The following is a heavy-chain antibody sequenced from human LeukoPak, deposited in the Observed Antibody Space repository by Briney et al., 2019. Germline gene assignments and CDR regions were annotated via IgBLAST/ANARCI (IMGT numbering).Heavy chain of an antibody. CDR2: IYPGDLDT. Sequence: GESLKISCKGSGYRFSKYWIGWVRQMPGKGLEWMGIIYPGDLDTRYSPSFQGQVTISADTSITTAYLQWSSLKASDTAMYYCARQDAAFGYRGQGTLVTVSS. V-gene: IGHV5-51*01. D-gene: IGHD2-2*03. CDR3: ARQDAAFGY. J-gene: IGHJ4*02. CDR1: GYRFSKYW.